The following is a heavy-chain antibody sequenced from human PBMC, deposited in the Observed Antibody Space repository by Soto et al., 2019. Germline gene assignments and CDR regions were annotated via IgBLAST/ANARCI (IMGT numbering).Heavy chain of an antibody. CDR3: ARDGLPFALDI. CDR1: GFTLSRHW. Sequence: GGSLRLSXAASGFTLSRHWMSWVRQAPGKGLEWVAKIKEDGSEENYVDSVRGRFTISRDNAKNSLYLQMNSLRAEDSAVYYCARDGLPFALDIWGQGTVVTVSS. V-gene: IGHV3-7*03. J-gene: IGHJ3*02. CDR2: IKEDGSEE. D-gene: IGHD3-16*01.